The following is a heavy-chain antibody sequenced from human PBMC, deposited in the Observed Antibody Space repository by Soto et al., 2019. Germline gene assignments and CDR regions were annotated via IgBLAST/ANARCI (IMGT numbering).Heavy chain of an antibody. Sequence: SEMRSLTCTVSGPSISISSYYWGWIRQPPGKGLEWIGSIYYSGSTYYNPSLKSRVTISADTSKNQFSLKLSSVTAADTAVYYCARHNPSXYGSGSGPVTYGMDVWGQGTTVTVSS. CDR1: GPSISISSYY. D-gene: IGHD3-10*01. CDR3: ARHNPSXYGSGSGPVTYGMDV. J-gene: IGHJ6*02. V-gene: IGHV4-39*01. CDR2: IYYSGST.